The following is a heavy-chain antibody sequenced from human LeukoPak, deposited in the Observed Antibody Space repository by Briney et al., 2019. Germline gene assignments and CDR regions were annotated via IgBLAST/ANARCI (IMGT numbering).Heavy chain of an antibody. V-gene: IGHV3-30-3*01. D-gene: IGHD6-13*01. CDR3: ARDQEGIAVATIDY. J-gene: IGHJ4*02. Sequence: PGRSLRLSCAASGFTFSSYAMHWVRQAPGKGLEWVAVIPYDGSNKYYADSVKGRFTISRDNSKNTLYLQMNSLRAEDTAVYYCARDQEGIAVATIDYWGQGTLVTVSS. CDR2: IPYDGSNK. CDR1: GFTFSSYA.